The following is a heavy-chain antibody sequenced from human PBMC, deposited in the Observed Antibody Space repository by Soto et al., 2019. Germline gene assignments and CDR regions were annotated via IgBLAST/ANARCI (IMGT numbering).Heavy chain of an antibody. D-gene: IGHD1-1*01. V-gene: IGHV4-4*02. Sequence: QVQLQESGPGLVKPSETLSLTCGVSPGSFSSNNWWTWVRQPPGQGLEWIGEIYRTGSTNYNTSLKGLLTISLEKPGHQFLLGLTSLTAADTAMYFCASRDPGTGIDSWGQGTLVTVSS. CDR1: PGSFSSNNW. J-gene: IGHJ5*01. CDR3: ASRDPGTGIDS. CDR2: IYRTGST.